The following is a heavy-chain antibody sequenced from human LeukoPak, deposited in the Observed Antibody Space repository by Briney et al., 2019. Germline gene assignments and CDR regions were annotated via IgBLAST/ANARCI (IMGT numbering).Heavy chain of an antibody. J-gene: IGHJ5*01. V-gene: IGHV3-23*01. CDR2: ISGTGGAT. D-gene: IGHD2-21*01. CDR3: VKDPRDTYGTNWFVS. CDR1: GFSFGNYA. Sequence: GGSLRLSCVASGFSFGNYAMSWVRQAPGRGLQWVSQISGTGGATWYAGFARDRFTISRDNSKKTLYLQMSGLRVEDTAMYYCVKDPRDTYGTNWFVSWGQGTLLIVSS.